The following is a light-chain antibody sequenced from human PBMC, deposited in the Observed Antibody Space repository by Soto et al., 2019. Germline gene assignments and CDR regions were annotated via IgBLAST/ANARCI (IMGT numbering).Light chain of an antibody. V-gene: IGLV1-40*01. Sequence: QSVLTQPPSVSGAPGRRVTISCTGSSSNIGAGYDIHWYQQVPGTAPKPLIYANNNRASGVPDRFSGSKSGTSASLAITGLQAEDEADYYCQSYDTSLSGYVFGPGTKLTVL. CDR1: SSNIGAGYD. CDR2: ANN. CDR3: QSYDTSLSGYV. J-gene: IGLJ1*01.